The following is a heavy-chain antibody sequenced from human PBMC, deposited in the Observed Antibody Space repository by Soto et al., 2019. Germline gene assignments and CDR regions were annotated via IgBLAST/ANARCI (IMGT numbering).Heavy chain of an antibody. CDR3: ARAVTWGLDV. CDR2: ISRSSTGI. D-gene: IGHD3-10*01. J-gene: IGHJ6*02. V-gene: IGHV3-48*02. Sequence: EVQLVESGGGLVQPGGSLSFSCAASGFTFSLYSMSWVRQAPGKGLEWVSYISRSSTGIHYADSVKGRFTISRDDATNSMHLQMNSLRDGDTAVYYCARAVTWGLDVWGQGTTVSISS. CDR1: GFTFSLYS.